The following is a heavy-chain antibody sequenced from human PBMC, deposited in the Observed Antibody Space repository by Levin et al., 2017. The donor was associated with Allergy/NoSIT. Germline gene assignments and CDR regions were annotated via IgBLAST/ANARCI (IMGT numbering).Heavy chain of an antibody. Sequence: ASVKVSCAASGFTFSSYAISWVRQAPGKGLEWVSGISGSGGSTHYADSVKGRFTISRDNSKNTLYLQMNSLRAEDTAVYYCAKQGLWIQLWDYYYMDVWGKGTTVTVSS. CDR1: GFTFSSYA. CDR2: ISGSGGST. D-gene: IGHD5-18*01. CDR3: AKQGLWIQLWDYYYMDV. J-gene: IGHJ6*03. V-gene: IGHV3-23*01.